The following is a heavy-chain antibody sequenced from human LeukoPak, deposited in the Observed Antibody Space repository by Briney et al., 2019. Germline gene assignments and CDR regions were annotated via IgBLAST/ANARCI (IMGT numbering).Heavy chain of an antibody. V-gene: IGHV1-18*01. D-gene: IGHD3-16*02. J-gene: IGHJ4*02. Sequence: GASVTVSCKASGYTFTSYGISWVRQAPGQGLEWMGWSSAYNGNTNYAQKLQGRVTMTTDTSTSTAYMELRSLRSDDTAVYYCARVSPDYVWGSYRYNYDYWGQGTLVTVSS. CDR2: SSAYNGNT. CDR1: GYTFTSYG. CDR3: ARVSPDYVWGSYRYNYDY.